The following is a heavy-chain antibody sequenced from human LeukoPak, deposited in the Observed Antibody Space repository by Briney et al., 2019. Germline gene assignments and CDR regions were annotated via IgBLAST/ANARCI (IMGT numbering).Heavy chain of an antibody. CDR2: IKEDGSDK. V-gene: IGHV3-7*03. D-gene: IGHD3-22*01. Sequence: GGSLRLSCAGSGFTFSDYWMTWVRQAPGKGLEWVANIKEDGSDKQYADSVKGRFTISRDNAENSLYLQMNTLRAEDTAVYYCARVRSSGSPLDYWGQGTLVTVSS. CDR3: ARVRSSGSPLDY. CDR1: GFTFSDYW. J-gene: IGHJ4*02.